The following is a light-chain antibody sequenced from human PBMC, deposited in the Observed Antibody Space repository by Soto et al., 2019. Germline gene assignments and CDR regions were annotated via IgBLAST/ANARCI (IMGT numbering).Light chain of an antibody. CDR1: SSDVGSYNL. V-gene: IGLV2-23*01. CDR3: CSYAGSSTYV. CDR2: EGS. Sequence: QSALAQPASVSWSPGQSITISCTGTSSDVGSYNLVSWYQHHPGKAPKLMIYEGSKRPSWVSNRFSGSKSGNTASLTISGLQAEDEADYYCCSYAGSSTYVFGTGTKVTVL. J-gene: IGLJ1*01.